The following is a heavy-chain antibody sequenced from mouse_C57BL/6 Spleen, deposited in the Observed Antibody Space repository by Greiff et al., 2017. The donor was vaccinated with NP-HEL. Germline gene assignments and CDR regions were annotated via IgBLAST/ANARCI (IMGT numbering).Heavy chain of an antibody. CDR2: IDPETGGT. CDR1: GYTFTDYE. J-gene: IGHJ3*01. Sequence: QVQLKQSGAELVRPGASVTLSCKASGYTFTDYEMHWVKQTPVHGLEWIGAIDPETGGTAYNQKFKGKAILTADKSSSTAYMELRSLTSEDSAVYYCTRSGTGAFAYWGQGTLVTVSA. CDR3: TRSGTGAFAY. D-gene: IGHD4-1*01. V-gene: IGHV1-15*01.